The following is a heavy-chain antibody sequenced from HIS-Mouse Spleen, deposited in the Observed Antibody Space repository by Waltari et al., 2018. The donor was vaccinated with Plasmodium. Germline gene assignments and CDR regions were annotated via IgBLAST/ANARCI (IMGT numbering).Heavy chain of an antibody. CDR2: INPNRGGT. D-gene: IGHD6-6*01. Sequence: QVQLVQSGAAVQTPGASVKVSCQASGYTFTGYYMHWVRQAPGQGPEWVGWINPNRGGTNYAQKFQGRVTMTRDTSISTAYMELSRLRSDDTAVYYCATKGGSSSDYWGQGTLVTVSS. J-gene: IGHJ4*02. CDR3: ATKGGSSSDY. V-gene: IGHV1-2*02. CDR1: GYTFTGYY.